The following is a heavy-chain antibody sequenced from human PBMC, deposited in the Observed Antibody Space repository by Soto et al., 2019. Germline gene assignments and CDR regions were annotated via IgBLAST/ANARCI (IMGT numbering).Heavy chain of an antibody. D-gene: IGHD3-3*01. CDR3: AHTRANYDFWSGYYEGLFDY. V-gene: IGHV2-5*02. CDR1: GFSLSTSGVG. Sequence: SGPTLVKPTQTLTLTCTFSGFSLSTSGVGVGWIRQPPGKALEWLALIYWDDDKRYSPSLKSRLTITKDTSKNQVVLTMTNMDPVDTATYYCAHTRANYDFWSGYYEGLFDYWGQGTLVTVSS. J-gene: IGHJ4*02. CDR2: IYWDDDK.